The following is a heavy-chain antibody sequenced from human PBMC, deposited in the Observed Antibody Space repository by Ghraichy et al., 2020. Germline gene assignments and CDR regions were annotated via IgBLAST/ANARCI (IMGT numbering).Heavy chain of an antibody. V-gene: IGHV3-23*01. CDR2: ISYSGQNT. CDR3: AKARDNWGYYGLDV. Sequence: GESLNISCSASGFTFITCAMTWVRQAPGKGLEWVSSISYSGQNTYYADSVKGRFIISRDNSMNTVSLQMNSLRGDDTGVYYCAKARDNWGYYGLDVWGQGTTVTVSS. J-gene: IGHJ6*02. D-gene: IGHD1-1*01. CDR1: GFTFITCA.